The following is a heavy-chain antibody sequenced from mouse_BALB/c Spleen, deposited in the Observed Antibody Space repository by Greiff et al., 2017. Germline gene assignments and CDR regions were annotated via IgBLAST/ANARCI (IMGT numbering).Heavy chain of an antibody. D-gene: IGHD2-4*01. J-gene: IGHJ2*01. Sequence: EVHLVESGGGLVKPGGSLKLSCAASGFTFSSYTMSWVRQTPEKRLEWVATISSGGSYTYYPDSVKGRFTISRDNAKNTLYLQMSSLKSEDTAMYYCTRDMITHFDYWGQGTTLTVSS. CDR3: TRDMITHFDY. CDR2: ISSGGSYT. V-gene: IGHV5-6-4*01. CDR1: GFTFSSYT.